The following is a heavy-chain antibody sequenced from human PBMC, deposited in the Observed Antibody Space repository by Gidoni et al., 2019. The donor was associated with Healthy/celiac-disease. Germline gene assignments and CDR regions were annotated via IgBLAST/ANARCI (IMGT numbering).Heavy chain of an antibody. V-gene: IGHV1-69*06. CDR2: IIPILGTA. D-gene: IGHD6-19*01. J-gene: IGHJ3*02. Sequence: QVQLVQSGAEVKKPGSSVKVSCKASGGTFSTYTISWVRQAPGQGLEWMGGIIPILGTANYAQKFQGRVTITADKSTGTAYMALSSLRFEDTAVFYCAREGEIAVAGTNYAFDIWGQGTMVTVSS. CDR1: GGTFSTYT. CDR3: AREGEIAVAGTNYAFDI.